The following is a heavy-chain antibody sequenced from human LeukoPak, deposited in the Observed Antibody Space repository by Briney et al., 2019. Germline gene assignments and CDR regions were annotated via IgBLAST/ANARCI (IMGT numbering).Heavy chain of an antibody. Sequence: PSETLSLTCAVYGGSFTGCYWSWIRQPPGKGLEWVSYISSSSSYTNYADSVKGRFTISRDNAKNSLYLQMNSLRAEDTAVYYCARDADSSGYYGDDYWGQGTLVTVSS. D-gene: IGHD3-22*01. CDR3: ARDADSSGYYGDDY. V-gene: IGHV3-11*05. J-gene: IGHJ4*02. CDR1: GGSFTGCY. CDR2: ISSSSSYT.